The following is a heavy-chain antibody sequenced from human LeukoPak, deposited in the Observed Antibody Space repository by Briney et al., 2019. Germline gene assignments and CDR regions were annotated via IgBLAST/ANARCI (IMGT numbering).Heavy chain of an antibody. CDR2: ISWDSGNQ. D-gene: IGHD3-9*01. CDR1: GFTLYDYA. V-gene: IGHV3-9*01. CDR3: VKDMGFDLLKDAFHV. Sequence: GGSLRLSCVGSGFTLYDYAMHWVRQVPGKGLEWVSSISWDSGNQAYTDSVKGRFTISRDNDKNSLYLQMNSLRPEDTALYYCVKDMGFDLLKDAFHVWGQGTLVTVSS. J-gene: IGHJ3*01.